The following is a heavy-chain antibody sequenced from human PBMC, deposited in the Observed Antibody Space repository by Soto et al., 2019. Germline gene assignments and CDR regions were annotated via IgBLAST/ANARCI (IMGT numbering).Heavy chain of an antibody. V-gene: IGHV3-7*01. D-gene: IGHD1-26*01. Sequence: EVQLVESGGGLVQPGGSLRLSCAASGYTFSRHWMSWVRQAPGKGLEWVANIKQDGSEKYYVDSVKGRFTISRDNAKNSRYLQMSSLRAEDTAVYCCARTKVGWRYCDYWGQGTLVTVSS. CDR3: ARTKVGWRYCDY. CDR2: IKQDGSEK. J-gene: IGHJ4*02. CDR1: GYTFSRHW.